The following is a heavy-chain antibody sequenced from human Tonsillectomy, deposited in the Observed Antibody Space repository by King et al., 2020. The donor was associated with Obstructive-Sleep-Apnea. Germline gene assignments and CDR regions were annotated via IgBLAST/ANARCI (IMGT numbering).Heavy chain of an antibody. CDR3: AHRRALNWFDP. CDR1: GFSLSTSGVG. CDR2: IYWDDDK. V-gene: IGHV2-5*02. D-gene: IGHD3-3*02. J-gene: IGHJ5*02. Sequence: ITLKESGPTLVKPTQTLTLTCTFSGFSLSTSGVGVGWIRQPPGKALEWLTLIYWDDDKRYSPSLKSRLTITKDTSKDHVVLTMTNMDPVDTATYYCAHRRALNWFDPWGQGTLVTVSS.